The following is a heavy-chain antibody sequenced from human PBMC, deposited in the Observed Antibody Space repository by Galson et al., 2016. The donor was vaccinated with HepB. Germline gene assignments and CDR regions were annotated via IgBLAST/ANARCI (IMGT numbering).Heavy chain of an antibody. CDR1: GFTFSSYG. CDR2: ISYDGSKK. D-gene: IGHD3-3*01. J-gene: IGHJ6*02. V-gene: IGHV3-30*18. CDR3: AKDEFLEGDYYYYGMDV. Sequence: SLRLSCAASGFTFSSYGMYWVRQAPGKGLEWVAVISYDGSKKYYADSVKGRFTISRDNSKNTLYLQMSSLRAEDTAVYYCAKDEFLEGDYYYYGMDVWGQGTTVTGSS.